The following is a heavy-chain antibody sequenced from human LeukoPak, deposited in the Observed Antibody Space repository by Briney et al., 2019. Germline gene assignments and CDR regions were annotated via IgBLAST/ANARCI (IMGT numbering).Heavy chain of an antibody. CDR1: GGSISSYY. CDR2: IYYSGST. J-gene: IGHJ5*02. Sequence: SETLSLTCTVSGGSISSYYWSWIRQPPGKGLEWIGYIYYSGSTNYNPSLKSRVTISVDTSKNQFSLKLSSVTAADTAVYYCARSLIGYCSSTSCQGWFDPWGQGTLVTVSS. CDR3: ARSLIGYCSSTSCQGWFDP. D-gene: IGHD2-2*01. V-gene: IGHV4-59*12.